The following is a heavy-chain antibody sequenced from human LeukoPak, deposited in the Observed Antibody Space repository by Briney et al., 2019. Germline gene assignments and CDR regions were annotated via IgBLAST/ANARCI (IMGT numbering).Heavy chain of an antibody. D-gene: IGHD5-12*01. V-gene: IGHV1-69*13. J-gene: IGHJ3*02. CDR3: ARDIVATISVAGAFDI. CDR1: GGTFSSYA. CDR2: IIPIFGTA. Sequence: SVKVSCKASGGTFSSYAISWVRQAPGQGLEWMGGIIPIFGTANYAQKFQGRVTITADESTSTAYMELSSLRSEDTAVYYCARDIVATISVAGAFDIWGQGTMVTVSS.